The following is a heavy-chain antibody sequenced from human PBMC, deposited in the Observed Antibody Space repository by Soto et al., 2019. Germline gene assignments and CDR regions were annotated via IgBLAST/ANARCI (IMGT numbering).Heavy chain of an antibody. V-gene: IGHV3-48*01. D-gene: IGHD1-26*01. Sequence: GGSLRLSCAASEFTFSDYIMNWVRQAPGKGLEWVSYISITSITIYYADSVKGLFTISRDNAKNSLYLQMNSLRAEDTAVYYCAREWEPDAFDIWGQGTMVTVSS. CDR1: EFTFSDYI. CDR3: AREWEPDAFDI. CDR2: ISITSITI. J-gene: IGHJ3*02.